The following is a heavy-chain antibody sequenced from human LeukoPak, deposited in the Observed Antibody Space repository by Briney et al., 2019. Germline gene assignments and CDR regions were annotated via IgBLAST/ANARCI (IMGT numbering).Heavy chain of an antibody. V-gene: IGHV3-53*05. D-gene: IGHD4-17*01. Sequence: GGSLRLSCAASGFTVGSNYMSWVRQAPGKGLEWVSVIYSGGSTYYADSVKGRFTISRDNSRNTLYLQMNSLRAEDTAVYYCATGTYGDYLDYWGQGTLVTVSS. CDR3: ATGTYGDYLDY. J-gene: IGHJ4*02. CDR2: IYSGGST. CDR1: GFTVGSNY.